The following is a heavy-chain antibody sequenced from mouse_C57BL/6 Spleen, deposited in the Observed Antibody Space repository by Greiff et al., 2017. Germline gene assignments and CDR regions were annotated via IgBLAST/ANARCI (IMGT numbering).Heavy chain of an antibody. V-gene: IGHV1-61*01. CDR3: ARWGDGYYVDFDV. CDR1: GYTFTSYW. Sequence: QVQLQQPGAELVRPGSSVKLSCKASGYTFTSYWMDWVKQRPGQGLEWIGNIYPSDSETHYNQKFKGKATLTVDKSSSTAYMQLSSLTSEDSAVYYCARWGDGYYVDFDVWGTGTTVTVSS. J-gene: IGHJ1*03. D-gene: IGHD2-3*01. CDR2: IYPSDSET.